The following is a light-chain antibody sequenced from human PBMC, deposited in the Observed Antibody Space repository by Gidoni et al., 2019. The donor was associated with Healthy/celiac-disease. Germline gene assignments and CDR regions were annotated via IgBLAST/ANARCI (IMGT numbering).Light chain of an antibody. CDR1: QSVSSY. V-gene: IGKV3-11*01. J-gene: IGKJ4*01. CDR2: DAS. Sequence: EIVLTQSPATLSLSPGERANLSCRASQSVSSYLAWYQQKPGQAPRLLIYDASNRATGIPARFSGSGSGTEFTLTISSLEPEDFAVYYCQQRSNWHPTFGGGTKVEIK. CDR3: QQRSNWHPT.